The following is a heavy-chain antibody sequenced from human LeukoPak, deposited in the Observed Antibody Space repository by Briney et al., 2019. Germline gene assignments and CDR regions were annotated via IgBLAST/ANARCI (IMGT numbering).Heavy chain of an antibody. CDR2: ISTSGTYT. CDR3: AKDGEYYYDSSGYYAIDY. CDR1: GFTFSRYW. J-gene: IGHJ4*02. Sequence: GGSLRLSCAASGFTFSRYWMHWVRQAPGKGLEWVSSISTSGTYTYSADSVKGRFTISRDNAKNSLYLQMNSLRAEDTAVYYCAKDGEYYYDSSGYYAIDYWGQGTLVTVSS. V-gene: IGHV3-21*06. D-gene: IGHD3-22*01.